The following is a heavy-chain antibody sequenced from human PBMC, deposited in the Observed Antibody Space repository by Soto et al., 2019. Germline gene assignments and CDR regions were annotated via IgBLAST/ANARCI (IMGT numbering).Heavy chain of an antibody. V-gene: IGHV3-74*01. J-gene: IGHJ6*03. CDR1: GFSFNTYW. CDR3: ARAGDVSGSYMTYMDV. Sequence: EVQLVESGGGLVQPGGSLRLSCAASGFSFNTYWMHWVRQVPGKGLVWVSGTNSDGSSTRYADSVKGRFTISRDNAENTLWLQMNSLRAEDTAVYYCARAGDVSGSYMTYMDVWGKGTTVPVSS. D-gene: IGHD3-10*01. CDR2: TNSDGSST.